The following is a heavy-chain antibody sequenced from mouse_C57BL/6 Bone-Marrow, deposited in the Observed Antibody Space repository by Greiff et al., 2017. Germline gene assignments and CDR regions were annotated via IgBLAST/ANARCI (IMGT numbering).Heavy chain of an antibody. V-gene: IGHV14-4*01. Sequence: VQLKQSGAELVRPGASVKLSCTASGFNIKDDYMHWVKQRPEQGLEWIGWIDPENGDTEYASKFQGKATITADTSSNTAYLQLSSRTSEDTAVYYCTTHYYGSSYAMDYWGQGTSVTVSS. CDR2: IDPENGDT. D-gene: IGHD1-1*01. CDR1: GFNIKDDY. J-gene: IGHJ4*01. CDR3: TTHYYGSSYAMDY.